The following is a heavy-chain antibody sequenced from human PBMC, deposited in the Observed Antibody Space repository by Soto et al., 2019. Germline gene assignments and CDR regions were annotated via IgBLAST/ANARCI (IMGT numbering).Heavy chain of an antibody. CDR2: IIPIFGTA. CDR1: GGTFSSYA. J-gene: IGHJ6*02. CDR3: AREGWEWELVYYYYGMDV. V-gene: IGHV1-69*12. D-gene: IGHD1-26*01. Sequence: QVQLVQSGAEVKKPGSSVKVSCKASGGTFSSYAISWVRQAPGQGLEWMGGIIPIFGTANYAQKFQGRDTITADESTSTAYRELSSLRSEDTAVYYGAREGWEWELVYYYYGMDVWGQGTTVTVSS.